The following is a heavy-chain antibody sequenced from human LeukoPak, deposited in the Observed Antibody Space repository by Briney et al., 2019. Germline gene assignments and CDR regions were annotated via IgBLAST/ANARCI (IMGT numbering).Heavy chain of an antibody. J-gene: IGHJ6*03. Sequence: SETLSLTCTVSGGSISSYYWSWIRQPPGKGLEWIGYIYYSGSTNYNPSLKSRVTISVDTSKNQFSLKLSSVTAADTAVYYCARDQDGIAERGLYYYYMDVWGKGTTVTVSS. CDR3: ARDQDGIAERGLYYYYMDV. CDR2: IYYSGST. CDR1: GGSISSYY. V-gene: IGHV4-59*12. D-gene: IGHD6-13*01.